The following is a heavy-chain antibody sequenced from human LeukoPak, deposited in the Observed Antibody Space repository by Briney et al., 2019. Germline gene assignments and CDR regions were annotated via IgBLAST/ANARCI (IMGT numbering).Heavy chain of an antibody. CDR1: GFTVSSNY. CDR3: ARPYYYGSGSYYDY. D-gene: IGHD3-10*01. V-gene: IGHV3-53*01. J-gene: IGHJ4*02. Sequence: PGGSLRLSCAASGFTVSSNYMSWVRQAPGKGLEWVSVIYSDGSTYYADSVKGRFTISRDNSKNTLYLQMNSLRAEDTAVYYCARPYYYGSGSYYDYWGQGTLVTVSS. CDR2: IYSDGST.